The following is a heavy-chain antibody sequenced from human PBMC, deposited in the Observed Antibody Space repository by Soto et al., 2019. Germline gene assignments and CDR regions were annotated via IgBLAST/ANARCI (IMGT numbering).Heavy chain of an antibody. V-gene: IGHV4-39*01. J-gene: IGHJ4*02. CDR3: ARATQYCSGGRCYSKIEY. Sequence: QLQLQESGPGLLKPSETLSVTCIVSGGSFSSNDYHWDWLRQPPGKGLEWSGSISHSGSTLYNPSLKSRIPISVDTSKNQFSLRLSSVTAADTSVYFCARATQYCSGGRCYSKIEYWGRGPLVTVSS. D-gene: IGHD2-15*01. CDR1: GGSFSSNDYH. CDR2: ISHSGST.